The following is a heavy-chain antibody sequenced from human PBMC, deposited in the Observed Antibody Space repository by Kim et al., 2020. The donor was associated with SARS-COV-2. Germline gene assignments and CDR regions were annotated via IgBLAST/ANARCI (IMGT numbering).Heavy chain of an antibody. J-gene: IGHJ4*02. CDR1: GFTFSSYG. Sequence: GGSLRLSCAASGFTFSSYGMHWVRQAPGKGLEWVAVISYDGSNKYYADSVKGRFTISRDNSKNTLYLQMNSLRAEDTAVYYCAKDWGYYYGSGRGFADYYFDYWGQGTLVTVSS. CDR2: ISYDGSNK. V-gene: IGHV3-30*18. CDR3: AKDWGYYYGSGRGFADYYFDY. D-gene: IGHD3-10*01.